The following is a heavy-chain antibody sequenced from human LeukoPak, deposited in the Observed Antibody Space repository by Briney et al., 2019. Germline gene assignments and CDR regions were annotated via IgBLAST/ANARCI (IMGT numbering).Heavy chain of an antibody. CDR3: ARGLDGDGSWFDPWGRWFDP. D-gene: IGHD1-26*01. CDR1: GXSFSGYY. J-gene: IGHJ5*02. CDR2: INHSGST. V-gene: IGHV4-34*01. Sequence: PSETLSLTCAVYGXSFSGYYWSWIRQPPGKGLEWIGEINHSGSTNYNPSLKSRVTISVDTSKNQFSLKLSSVTAADTAVYYCARGLDGDGSWFDPWGRWFDPWGQGTLVTVSS.